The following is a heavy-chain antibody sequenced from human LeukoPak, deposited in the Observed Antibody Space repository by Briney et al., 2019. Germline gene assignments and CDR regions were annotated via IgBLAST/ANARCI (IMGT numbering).Heavy chain of an antibody. CDR2: IYHSGST. J-gene: IGHJ4*02. D-gene: IGHD2-2*01. V-gene: IGHV4-38-2*02. CDR1: GYSISSGYY. Sequence: SETLSLTCAVSGYSISSGYYWGWIRQPPGKGLEWIGSIYHSGSTYYNPSLKSRVTISVGTSKNQFSLKLSSVTAADTAVYYCAREEENCSSTSCYEGFDYWGQGTLVTVSS. CDR3: AREEENCSSTSCYEGFDY.